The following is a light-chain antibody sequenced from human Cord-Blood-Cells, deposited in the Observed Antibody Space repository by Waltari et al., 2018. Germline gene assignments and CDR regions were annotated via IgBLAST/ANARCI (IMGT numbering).Light chain of an antibody. CDR1: QSISSY. V-gene: IGKV1-39*01. CDR2: AAS. J-gene: IGKJ2*03. CDR3: HQSYSTPYS. Sequence: DIQMTQSPSSLSASVGDRVTITCRAIQSISSYLNWYQQKPGKAPKLLIYAASSLQSGVPSRFSCSVSGTAFTLTISSLQPVDFSTYYFHQSYSTPYSFGQGTKLDIK.